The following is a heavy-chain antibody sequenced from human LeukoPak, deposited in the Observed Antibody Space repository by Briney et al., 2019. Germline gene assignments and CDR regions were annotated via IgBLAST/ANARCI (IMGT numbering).Heavy chain of an antibody. CDR3: ARDTGHNYALDY. CDR1: GFTFSDYY. V-gene: IGHV3-11*04. J-gene: IGHJ4*02. Sequence: PGGSLRLSCAASGFTFSDYYMSWIRQAPGKGLEWVSYISSSGSTIYYADSVKGRFTISRDNAKNSLYLQMNSLRTEDMAVYYCARDTGHNYALDYWGQGTLVTVSS. CDR2: ISSSGSTI. D-gene: IGHD5-18*01.